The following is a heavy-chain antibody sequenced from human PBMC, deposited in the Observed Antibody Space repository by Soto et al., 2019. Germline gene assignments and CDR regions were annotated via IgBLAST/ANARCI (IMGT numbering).Heavy chain of an antibody. J-gene: IGHJ4*02. CDR2: ISGSGGST. Sequence: ESGGGLVQPGGSLRLSCAASGFTFSSYAMSWVRQAPGKGLEWVSAISGSGGSTYYADSVKGRFTISRDNSKNTLYLQMNSLRAEDTAVYYCAKPPRITIFGVVIPPYYFDYWGQGTLVTVSS. CDR1: GFTFSSYA. CDR3: AKPPRITIFGVVIPPYYFDY. V-gene: IGHV3-23*01. D-gene: IGHD3-3*01.